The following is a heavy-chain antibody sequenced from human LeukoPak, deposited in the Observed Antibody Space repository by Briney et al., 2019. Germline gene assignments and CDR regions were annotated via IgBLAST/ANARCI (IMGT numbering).Heavy chain of an antibody. CDR1: GFTFSSYA. J-gene: IGHJ4*02. Sequence: PGGSLRLSCAASGFTFSSYAMHWVRQAPGKGLEWVAVISYDGSNKYYADSVNGRFTISRDNSKNTLYLQMNSLRAEDTAVYYCARVLSVHYEKIFDYWGQGTLVTVSS. CDR3: ARVLSVHYEKIFDY. D-gene: IGHD5/OR15-5a*01. CDR2: ISYDGSNK. V-gene: IGHV3-30*01.